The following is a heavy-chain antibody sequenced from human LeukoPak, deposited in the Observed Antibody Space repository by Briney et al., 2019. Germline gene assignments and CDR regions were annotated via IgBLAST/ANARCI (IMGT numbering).Heavy chain of an antibody. J-gene: IGHJ4*02. Sequence: SQTLSLTCAISGDSVSSNSAAWNWIRQTPSRGLEWLGRTYYRSKWYYGYAVSVKSRITINPDTSKNQFSLQLNSVTPEDTAVYYCARAPADYGGNSLFDYWGQGTLVTVSS. V-gene: IGHV6-1*01. CDR1: GDSVSSNSAA. D-gene: IGHD4-23*01. CDR3: ARAPADYGGNSLFDY. CDR2: TYYRSKWYY.